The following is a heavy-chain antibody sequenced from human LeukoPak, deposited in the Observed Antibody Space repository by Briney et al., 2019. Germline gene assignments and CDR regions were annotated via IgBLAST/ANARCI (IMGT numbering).Heavy chain of an antibody. Sequence: SETLSLTCAVSGGSISNGGYSWSWIRQPPGKGLEWIGYIYYSGSTYYNPSLKSRVTISVDRSKNQFSLKLSSVTAADTAVYYCARAPATNGDYCADYWGQGTLVTVSS. D-gene: IGHD4-17*01. CDR3: ARAPATNGDYCADY. V-gene: IGHV4-30-2*01. J-gene: IGHJ4*02. CDR1: GGSISNGGYS. CDR2: IYYSGST.